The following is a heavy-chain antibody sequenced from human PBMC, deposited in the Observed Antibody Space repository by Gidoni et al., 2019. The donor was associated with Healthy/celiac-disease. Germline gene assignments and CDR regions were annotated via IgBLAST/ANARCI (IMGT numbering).Heavy chain of an antibody. CDR1: GGSISSYY. CDR3: ARGLRSYDYVWGSYPDYDYGMDV. J-gene: IGHJ6*02. D-gene: IGHD3-16*02. V-gene: IGHV4-59*01. CDR2: IYYSGST. Sequence: QVQLQESGPGLVKPSETLSLTCTVSGGSISSYYWSWIRQPPGKGLEWIGYIYYSGSTNYNPSLKSRVTISVDTSKNQFSLKLSSVTAADTAVYYCARGLRSYDYVWGSYPDYDYGMDVWGQGTTVTVSS.